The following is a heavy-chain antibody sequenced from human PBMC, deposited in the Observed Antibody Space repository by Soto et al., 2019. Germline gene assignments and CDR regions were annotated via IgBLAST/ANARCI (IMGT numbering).Heavy chain of an antibody. CDR3: ARPLVGTNIFGY. D-gene: IGHD1-7*01. CDR2: INPGNGNT. Sequence: ASVKVSCKASGYTLTSYAVHWVRQAPGQTLEWVGWINPGNGNTKHSQSFQGRVSITADTSANTAYMELSSLRSEDTALYFCARPLVGTNIFGYWGQGSLVTVSS. CDR1: GYTLTSYA. V-gene: IGHV1-3*01. J-gene: IGHJ4*02.